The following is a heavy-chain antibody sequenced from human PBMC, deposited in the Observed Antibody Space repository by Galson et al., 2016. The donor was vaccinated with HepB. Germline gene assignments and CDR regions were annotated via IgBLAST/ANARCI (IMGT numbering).Heavy chain of an antibody. CDR3: ARVMSVSDAFDI. CDR1: GFTVSSNY. Sequence: SLRLSCAASGFTVSSNYMSWVRQAPGKGLEWVSVIYSGGSTYYADSVKGRFTISRDNSKNTLYLQRSSLRAEETAVYYCARVMSVSDAFDIWGQGTMVTVAS. CDR2: IYSGGST. J-gene: IGHJ3*02. V-gene: IGHV3-66*01. D-gene: IGHD4-11*01.